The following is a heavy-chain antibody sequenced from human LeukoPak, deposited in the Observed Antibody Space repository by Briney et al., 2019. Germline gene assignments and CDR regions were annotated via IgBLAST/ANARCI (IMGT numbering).Heavy chain of an antibody. V-gene: IGHV3-49*04. CDR1: GFTFGDYA. J-gene: IGHJ4*02. D-gene: IGHD3-22*01. CDR3: TSVDYYDSSGEYYFDY. Sequence: GGSLRLSCTASGFTFGDYAMSWVRQAPGNGLEWVGFIRSKAYGGTTEYAASVKGRFTISRDDSKNIAYLQMNSLKTEDTAVYYCTSVDYYDSSGEYYFDYWGQGTLVTVSS. CDR2: IRSKAYGGTT.